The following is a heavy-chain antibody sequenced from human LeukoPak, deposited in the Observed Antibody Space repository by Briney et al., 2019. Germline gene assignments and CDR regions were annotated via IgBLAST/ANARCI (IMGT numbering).Heavy chain of an antibody. CDR3: ARRSVYGSGSYSD. Sequence: GGSLRLSCSASGFTFSSSAMHWVRQAPGKGLEYVSGISSNGGSTYYADSVKGRFTISRDNPKNTLYLQMSSLRAEDTAVYYCARRSVYGSGSYSDWGQGTLVTVSS. V-gene: IGHV3-64D*06. D-gene: IGHD3-10*01. J-gene: IGHJ4*02. CDR1: GFTFSSSA. CDR2: ISSNGGST.